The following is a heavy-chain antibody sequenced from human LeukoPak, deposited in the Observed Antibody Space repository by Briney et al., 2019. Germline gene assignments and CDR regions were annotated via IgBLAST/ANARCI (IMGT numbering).Heavy chain of an antibody. D-gene: IGHD2-2*01. CDR2: INPNSGGT. CDR3: ARKKPNYCSGTSCRLGWFDP. V-gene: IGHV1-2*02. J-gene: IGHJ5*02. CDR1: GYTFTGYY. Sequence: ASVKVSCKASGYTFTGYYMHWVRQAPGQGLEWMGWINPNSGGTNYAQKFQGRVTMTRDTSISTAYMELSRLRSDDTAVYYCARKKPNYCSGTSCRLGWFDPWGQGTLVTVSS.